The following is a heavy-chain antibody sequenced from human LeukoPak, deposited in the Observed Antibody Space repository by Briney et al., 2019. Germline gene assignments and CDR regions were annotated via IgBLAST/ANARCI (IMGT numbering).Heavy chain of an antibody. Sequence: SETLSLTCTVSGYSISSGYYWGWIRQPPGKGLEWIGSIYYSGSTYYNPSLKSRVTISVDTSKNQFSLKLSSVTAADTAVYYCARGRDSSGWYYRFDAFNIWGQGTMVTVSS. J-gene: IGHJ3*02. D-gene: IGHD6-19*01. CDR2: IYYSGST. CDR1: GYSISSGYY. CDR3: ARGRDSSGWYYRFDAFNI. V-gene: IGHV4-38-2*02.